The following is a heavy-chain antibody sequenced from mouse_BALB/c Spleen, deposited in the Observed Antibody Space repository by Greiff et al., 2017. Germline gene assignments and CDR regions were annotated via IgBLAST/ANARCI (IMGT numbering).Heavy chain of an antibody. CDR2: INPYNDGT. CDR1: GYTFTSYV. D-gene: IGHD3-1*01. J-gene: IGHJ4*01. CDR3: ARGARATPMDY. V-gene: IGHV1-14*01. Sequence: VQLQQSGPELVKPGASVKMSCKASGYTFTSYVMHWVKQKPGQGLEWIGYINPYNDGTKYNEKFKGKATLTSDKSSSTAYMQFNSLTSEDSAVYYCARGARATPMDYWGQGTSVTVSS.